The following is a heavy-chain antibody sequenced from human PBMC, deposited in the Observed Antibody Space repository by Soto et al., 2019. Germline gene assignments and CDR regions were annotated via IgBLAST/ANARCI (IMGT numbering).Heavy chain of an antibody. D-gene: IGHD3-22*01. Sequence: XVKVSCKASGFTFGTSAIHWVRQARGQRLEWIGWIVVGTGNTKYAQRFQERVTMTRNTSISTGYMELSSLRSEDTAVYYCARMNYFDSSGFTNWFDPWGQGTLVTVSS. CDR1: GFTFGTSA. CDR3: ARMNYFDSSGFTNWFDP. CDR2: IVVGTGNT. V-gene: IGHV1-58*02. J-gene: IGHJ5*02.